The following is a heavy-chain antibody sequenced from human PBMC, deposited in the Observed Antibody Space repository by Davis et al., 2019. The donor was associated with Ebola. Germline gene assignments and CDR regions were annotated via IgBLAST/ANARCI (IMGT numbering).Heavy chain of an antibody. J-gene: IGHJ4*02. CDR3: ATSRPWYFDY. CDR2: ISSSGDTI. V-gene: IGHV3-48*03. Sequence: LPLTCAASGFTFKNYEINWVRQAPGKGLEWISHISSSGDTIDYADSVKGRFAISRDNAKNSLYLQMNSLRADDTAVYYCATSRPWYFDYWGQGTLVTVSS. CDR1: GFTFKNYE.